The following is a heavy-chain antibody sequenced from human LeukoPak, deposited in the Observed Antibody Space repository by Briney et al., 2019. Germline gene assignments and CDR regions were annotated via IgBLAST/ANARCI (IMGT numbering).Heavy chain of an antibody. CDR3: ARVACSGGTCYQKGVVAFDF. CDR1: GFTFSTYD. J-gene: IGHJ4*02. V-gene: IGHV3-21*01. D-gene: IGHD2-15*01. CDR2: ISADSTYR. Sequence: GGSLRLSCAASGFTFSTYDLNWVRQAPGKGLEWVSSISADSTYRYYADSVRGRFTISRDDARNSLYVQMNSLRAEDTAVYYCARVACSGGTCYQKGVVAFDFWGQGTPVTVSS.